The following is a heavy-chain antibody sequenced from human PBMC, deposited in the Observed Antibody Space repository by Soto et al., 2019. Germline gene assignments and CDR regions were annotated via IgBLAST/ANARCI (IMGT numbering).Heavy chain of an antibody. CDR1: GGSISSYY. CDR2: INHSGVT. Sequence: SETLSLTCTVSGGSISSYYWSWIRQPPGKGLERIGEINHSGVTNYKPSLKRRVTISVDTSKNQFSLQLKSVTAADTALYYCARFSGSYYYAMDVWGQGSTVTVSS. D-gene: IGHD6-19*01. J-gene: IGHJ6*02. V-gene: IGHV4-34*01. CDR3: ARFSGSYYYAMDV.